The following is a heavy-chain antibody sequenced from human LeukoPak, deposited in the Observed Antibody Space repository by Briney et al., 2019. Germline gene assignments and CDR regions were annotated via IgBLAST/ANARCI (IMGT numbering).Heavy chain of an antibody. Sequence: GGSLRLSCAASGFTFSSYSMNWVRQAPGKGLEWVSSISSSSSYMYYADSVKGRFTISRDNAKNSLYLQMNSLRDEGTAVYYCAKGLYSSSSYGVYWGQGTLVTVSS. CDR2: ISSSSSYM. D-gene: IGHD6-13*01. J-gene: IGHJ4*02. CDR1: GFTFSSYS. CDR3: AKGLYSSSSYGVY. V-gene: IGHV3-21*04.